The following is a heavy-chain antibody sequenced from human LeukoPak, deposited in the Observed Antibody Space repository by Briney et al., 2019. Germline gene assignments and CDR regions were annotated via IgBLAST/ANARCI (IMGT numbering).Heavy chain of an antibody. CDR3: ARKAVAGRFDY. CDR1: GLIFSSYE. Sequence: SGGSLRLSCAASGLIFSSYEMNWVRQAPGKGLEWVSYISSSGSTIYYADSVKGRFTISRDNAKNSLYLQMNSLRAEDTAVYYCARKAVAGRFDYWGQGTMVTVSS. CDR2: ISSSGSTI. V-gene: IGHV3-48*03. J-gene: IGHJ4*02. D-gene: IGHD6-19*01.